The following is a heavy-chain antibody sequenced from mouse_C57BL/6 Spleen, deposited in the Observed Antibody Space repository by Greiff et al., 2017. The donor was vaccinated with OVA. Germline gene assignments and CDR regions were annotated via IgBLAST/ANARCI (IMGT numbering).Heavy chain of an antibody. V-gene: IGHV1-81*01. CDR3: ARSLITTVVATDY. Sequence: QVQLQQSGAELARPGASVKLSCKASGYTFTSYGISWVKQRTGQGLEWIGEIYPRSGNTYYNEKFKGKATQTADKSSSTAYMELRSLTSEDSAVYFCARSLITTVVATDYWGQGTTLTVSS. CDR1: GYTFTSYG. J-gene: IGHJ2*01. CDR2: IYPRSGNT. D-gene: IGHD1-1*01.